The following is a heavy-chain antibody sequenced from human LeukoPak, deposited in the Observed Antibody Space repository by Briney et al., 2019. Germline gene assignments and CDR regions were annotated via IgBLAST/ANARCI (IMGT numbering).Heavy chain of an antibody. Sequence: GASVTLSCKASGYTFTGYYMHWVRQAPGQGLEWMGWINPNSGGTNYAQKFQGRVTMTRDTSISTAYMELSRLRSDDTAVYYCARGIKVYDSSGYGDWGQGTLVSVSS. CDR3: ARGIKVYDSSGYGD. CDR2: INPNSGGT. J-gene: IGHJ1*01. V-gene: IGHV1-2*02. CDR1: GYTFTGYY. D-gene: IGHD3-22*01.